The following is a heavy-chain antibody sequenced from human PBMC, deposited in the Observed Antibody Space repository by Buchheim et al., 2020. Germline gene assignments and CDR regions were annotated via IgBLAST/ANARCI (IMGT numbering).Heavy chain of an antibody. D-gene: IGHD1-26*01. Sequence: QIQLEESGPRLVEPSGTLFLTCAVSGASIDIDNWWSWVRQPPGKGLEWIGEIHLNGKTNYHPSLRSRGAISMDKSKNHLYLNLYSVSAADTAVYYCAREGAMPYVPGGYWGQGAL. CDR1: GASIDIDNW. V-gene: IGHV4-4*02. CDR2: IHLNGKT. J-gene: IGHJ4*02. CDR3: AREGAMPYVPGGY.